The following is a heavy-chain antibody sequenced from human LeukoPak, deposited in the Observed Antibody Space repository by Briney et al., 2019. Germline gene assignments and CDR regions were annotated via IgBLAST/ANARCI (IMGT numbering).Heavy chain of an antibody. V-gene: IGHV1-18*01. D-gene: IGHD3-22*01. Sequence: GASVKVSCKASGYTFTSYGISCVRQAPGQGLEWMVWISAYNGNTNYAQKLQGRVTMTTDTSTSTAYMELRSLRSDDTAVYYCARDITKTYYYDSSGSLDAFDIWGQGTMVTVSS. CDR3: ARDITKTYYYDSSGSLDAFDI. J-gene: IGHJ3*02. CDR2: ISAYNGNT. CDR1: GYTFTSYG.